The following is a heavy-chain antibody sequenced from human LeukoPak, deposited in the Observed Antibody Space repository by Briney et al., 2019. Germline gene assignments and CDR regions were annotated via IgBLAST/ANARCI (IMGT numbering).Heavy chain of an antibody. CDR1: GYTFSSYA. D-gene: IGHD5-18*01. J-gene: IGHJ4*02. Sequence: GGSLRLSCAASGYTFSSYAMSWVRQAPGKGLEWVSAISGSGGSTYYADSVKGRFTVSRDNSKNTLYLQMNSLRAEDTAVYYCEKETAMVTGDYWGQGTLVTVSS. CDR3: EKETAMVTGDY. V-gene: IGHV3-23*01. CDR2: ISGSGGST.